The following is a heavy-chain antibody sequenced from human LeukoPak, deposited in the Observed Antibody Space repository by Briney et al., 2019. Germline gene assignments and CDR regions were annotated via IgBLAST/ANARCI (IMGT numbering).Heavy chain of an antibody. CDR3: ARFDGGFDF. J-gene: IGHJ4*02. Sequence: GGSPRLSCAASGFTFKSFVMGWVRQAPGRGLEWVSYISKRSGHIYHTDSVEGRFTTSRDNANDSVYLQMNNLRVEDTAIYFCARFDGGFDFWGQGTLVTVSS. CDR2: ISKRSGHI. D-gene: IGHD3-9*01. CDR1: GFTFKSFV. V-gene: IGHV3-21*05.